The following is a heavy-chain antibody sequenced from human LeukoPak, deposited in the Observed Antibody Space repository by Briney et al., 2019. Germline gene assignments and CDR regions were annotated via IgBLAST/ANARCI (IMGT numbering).Heavy chain of an antibody. CDR3: AKHLRTHVWFFDY. D-gene: IGHD3-9*01. V-gene: IGHV3-23*01. J-gene: IGHJ4*02. Sequence: GGSLRLSCAASGFTFSSYGLSWVRQAPGKGLEWVSLISGSGRQTEYGDSVKGRFTISRDNSKNTLSLQINSLKAEDTAIYYCAKHLRTHVWFFDYWGQGTLVTVSS. CDR1: GFTFSSYG. CDR2: ISGSGRQT.